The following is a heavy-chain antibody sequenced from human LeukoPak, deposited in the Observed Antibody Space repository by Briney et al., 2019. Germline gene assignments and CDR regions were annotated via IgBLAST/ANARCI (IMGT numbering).Heavy chain of an antibody. Sequence: GRSLRLSCAASGFTFSSYGMHWVRQALGKGLEWVAGISYDGSNKYYADSVKGRFTISRDNSKNTLYLQMNSLRAEDTAVYYCAKDMEARDYYDSSGYYPVWGQGTLVTVSS. CDR1: GFTFSSYG. V-gene: IGHV3-30*18. J-gene: IGHJ4*02. CDR2: ISYDGSNK. CDR3: AKDMEARDYYDSSGYYPV. D-gene: IGHD3-22*01.